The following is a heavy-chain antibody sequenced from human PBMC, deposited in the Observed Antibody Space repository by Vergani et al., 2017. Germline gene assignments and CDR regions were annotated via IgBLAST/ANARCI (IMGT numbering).Heavy chain of an antibody. V-gene: IGHV1-46*01. J-gene: IGHJ4*02. CDR1: GYTFTSYY. D-gene: IGHD4-11*01. Sequence: QVQLVQSGAEVKKPGASVKVSCKASGYTFTSYYMHWVRQAPGQGLEWMGIINPSGGSTSYAQKFQGRVTMTRDTSTSTVYMELSRLRSDDTAVYYCARDRDFGYSNYLFDYWGQGTLVTVSS. CDR3: ARDRDFGYSNYLFDY. CDR2: INPSGGST.